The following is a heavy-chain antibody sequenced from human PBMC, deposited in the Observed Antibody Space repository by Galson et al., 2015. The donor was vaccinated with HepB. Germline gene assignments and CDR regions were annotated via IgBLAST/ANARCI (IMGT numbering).Heavy chain of an antibody. J-gene: IGHJ4*02. D-gene: IGHD3-3*01. CDR2: ISSSGSTI. Sequence: SLRLSCAASGFTFSDYYMSWIRQAPGKGLEWVSYISSSGSTIYYADSVKGRFTISRDNAKNSLYLQMNSLRAEDTAVYYCARTTHFGVVITHFDYWGQGTLVPVSS. CDR3: ARTTHFGVVITHFDY. CDR1: GFTFSDYY. V-gene: IGHV3-11*01.